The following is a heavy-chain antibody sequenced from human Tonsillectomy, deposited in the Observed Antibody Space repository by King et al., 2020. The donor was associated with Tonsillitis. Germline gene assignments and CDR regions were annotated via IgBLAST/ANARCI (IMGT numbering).Heavy chain of an antibody. CDR3: AREGGGLPRYFDY. CDR2: IYYSGST. CDR1: GGSISSYY. V-gene: IGHV4-59*01. D-gene: IGHD3-16*01. Sequence: VQLQESGPGLVKPSETLSLTCTVSGGSISSYYWSWIRQPPGKGLEWIGYIYYSGSTKYNPSLKSRVTISVDTSKNHFSLRLSSVTAADTAVYYSAREGGGLPRYFDYWGQGTLVTVSS. J-gene: IGHJ4*02.